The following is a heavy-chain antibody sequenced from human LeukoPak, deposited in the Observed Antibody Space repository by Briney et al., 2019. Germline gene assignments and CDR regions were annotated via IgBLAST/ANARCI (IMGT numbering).Heavy chain of an antibody. J-gene: IGHJ6*02. CDR2: ISWNSGSI. CDR1: GFTFDDYA. V-gene: IGHV3-9*01. CDR3: AKDVATVYGMDV. Sequence: GRSLRLSCAASGFTFDDYAMHWVRQAPGKGLEWVSGISWNSGSIGYADSVKGRFTISRDNAKNSLYLQMNSLRAEDTALYYCAKDVATVYGMDVWGQGTTVTVSS.